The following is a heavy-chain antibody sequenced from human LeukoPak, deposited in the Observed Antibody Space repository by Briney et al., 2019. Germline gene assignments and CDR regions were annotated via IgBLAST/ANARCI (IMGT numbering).Heavy chain of an antibody. Sequence: PSETLSLTCTVSGGSISSYYWSWIRQPPGKGPEWIGYIYYSGSTNYNPSLKSRVTISVDTSKNQFSLKLSSVTAADTAVYYCARDYMNYDILTGYYSSYFDYWGQGTLVTVSS. CDR1: GGSISSYY. J-gene: IGHJ4*02. D-gene: IGHD3-9*01. CDR3: ARDYMNYDILTGYYSSYFDY. CDR2: IYYSGST. V-gene: IGHV4-59*12.